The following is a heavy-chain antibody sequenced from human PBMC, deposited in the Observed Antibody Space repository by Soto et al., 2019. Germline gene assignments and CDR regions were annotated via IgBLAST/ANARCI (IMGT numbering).Heavy chain of an antibody. J-gene: IGHJ4*02. V-gene: IGHV1-69*13. CDR3: ARSVGVTTLSYLDY. CDR1: GGTFSSYG. D-gene: IGHD1-26*01. Sequence: GASVKVSCKAAGGTFSSYGISWVRQAPGQGLEWMGGIIPMFGTATHTQNFQGRLTITAGESTSTAYMELSSLRSEDTAVYFCARSVGVTTLSYLDYWGQGTLVTVSS. CDR2: IIPMFGTA.